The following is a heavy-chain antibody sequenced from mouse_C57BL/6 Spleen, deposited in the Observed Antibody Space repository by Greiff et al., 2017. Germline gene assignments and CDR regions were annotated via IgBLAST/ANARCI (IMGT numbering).Heavy chain of an antibody. J-gene: IGHJ2*01. CDR2: ISTYYGDA. V-gene: IGHV1-67*01. D-gene: IGHD2-12*01. Sequence: VQLQQSGPELVRPGVSVTISCKGSGYTFTDYAMHWVKQSHAKSLEWIGVISTYYGDASYNQKFKDKATMTVDKSSNTADMELTRLTSEDSAVYYCARCHDGGDYVDYWGQGTTLTVSS. CDR3: ARCHDGGDYVDY. CDR1: GYTFTDYA.